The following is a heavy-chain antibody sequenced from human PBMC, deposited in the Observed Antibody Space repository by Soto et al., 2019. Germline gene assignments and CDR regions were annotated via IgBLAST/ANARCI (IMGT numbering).Heavy chain of an antibody. Sequence: EVQLLESGGGLVQPGGSLRLSCAASGFTFSSYAMSWVRQAPGKGLEWVSAISGSGGSTYYADSVKGRFTISRDNSKNTLYLQRNSRRAEDTAVYYCAKDSDCSGGSCYSESNYWGQGTLVTVSS. J-gene: IGHJ4*02. V-gene: IGHV3-23*01. D-gene: IGHD2-15*01. CDR1: GFTFSSYA. CDR2: ISGSGGST. CDR3: AKDSDCSGGSCYSESNY.